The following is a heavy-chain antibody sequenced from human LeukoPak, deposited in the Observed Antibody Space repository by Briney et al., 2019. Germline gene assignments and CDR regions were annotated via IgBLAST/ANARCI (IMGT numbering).Heavy chain of an antibody. CDR1: GFTFSNYA. CDR2: ITGGGSGI. CDR3: AKWGDYDVLTGNYVSDY. D-gene: IGHD3-9*01. V-gene: IGHV3-23*01. J-gene: IGHJ4*02. Sequence: PGASLRLSCAASGFTFSNYAMSCVRQAPGKGLEWVSAITGGGSGIYYADSMKSRFTISRDNSKNTLYLQINSLRAEDTAVYYCAKWGDYDVLTGNYVSDYWGQGTLVTVSS.